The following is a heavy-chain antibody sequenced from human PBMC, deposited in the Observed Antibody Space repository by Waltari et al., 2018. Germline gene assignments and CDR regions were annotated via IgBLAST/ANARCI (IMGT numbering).Heavy chain of an antibody. J-gene: IGHJ4*02. D-gene: IGHD6-6*01. CDR2: IIPIFGTA. CDR3: AKSQYSSSYFDY. V-gene: IGHV1-69*01. Sequence: GIIPIFGTANYAQKFQGRVTITADESTSTAYMELSSLRSEDTAVYYCAKSQYSSSYFDYWGQGTLVTVSS.